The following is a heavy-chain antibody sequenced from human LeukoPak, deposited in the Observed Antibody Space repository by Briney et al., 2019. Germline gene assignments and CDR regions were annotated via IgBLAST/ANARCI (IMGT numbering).Heavy chain of an antibody. CDR3: ARAIYNSDRTDFDY. J-gene: IGHJ4*02. V-gene: IGHV3-7*04. CDR1: GFTFSAYW. CDR2: IKQDGREK. Sequence: GGSLRLSCAASGFTFSAYWMNWVRQAPGKGLEWVANIKQDGREKYYVDSVKGRFTISRDNAKNSLYLQMNSLRAEDTAVYYCARAIYNSDRTDFDYWGQGTLVTVSS. D-gene: IGHD2/OR15-2a*01.